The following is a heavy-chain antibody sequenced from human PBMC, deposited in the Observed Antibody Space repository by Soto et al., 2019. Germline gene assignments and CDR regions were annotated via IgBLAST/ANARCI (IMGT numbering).Heavy chain of an antibody. D-gene: IGHD3-3*01. J-gene: IGHJ4*02. CDR3: ASLEWESTGDADY. CDR2: IKRDGSEK. Sequence: EVQLVESGGGLVQPGGSLRLSCAASGFTFGSNWMSWVRQAPGKGLEWVANIKRDGSEKYYVDSVKGQFTISRDNAKNTLYLQMNSPRADDTPVYYCASLEWESTGDADYWGQGTLVTVSS. V-gene: IGHV3-7*01. CDR1: GFTFGSNW.